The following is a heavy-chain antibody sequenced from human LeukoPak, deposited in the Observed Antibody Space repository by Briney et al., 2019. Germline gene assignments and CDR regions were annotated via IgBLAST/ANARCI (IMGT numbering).Heavy chain of an antibody. J-gene: IGHJ4*02. Sequence: SETLSLTCAVYGGSFSGYYWSWIRQPPGKGLEWIGEINHSGSTNYDPSLKSRVTISVDTSKNQFSLKLSSVTAADTAVYYCATLDLTAMVVYWGQGTLVTVSS. CDR2: INHSGST. V-gene: IGHV4-34*01. CDR3: ATLDLTAMVVY. CDR1: GGSFSGYY. D-gene: IGHD5-18*01.